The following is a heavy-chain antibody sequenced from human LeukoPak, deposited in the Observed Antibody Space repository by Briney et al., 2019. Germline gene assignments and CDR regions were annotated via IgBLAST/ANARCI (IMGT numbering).Heavy chain of an antibody. D-gene: IGHD3-22*01. V-gene: IGHV3-30*04. CDR2: ISHDVKTT. CDR1: GFSFSDSV. J-gene: IGHJ4*02. CDR3: AKDPLYYYDSSGYY. Sequence: GGSLRLSCVASGFSFSDSVIHWVRQAPGKGLEWVAVISHDVKTTYYADSAKGRFTISRDNSRNTVFLQMNRLSAEDTAVYYCAKDPLYYYDSSGYYWGQGTLVTVSS.